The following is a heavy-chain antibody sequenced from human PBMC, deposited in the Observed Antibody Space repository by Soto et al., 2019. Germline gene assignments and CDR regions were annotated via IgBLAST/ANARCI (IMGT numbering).Heavy chain of an antibody. CDR1: GLNFDDFA. D-gene: IGHD3-3*01. Sequence: GGSLRLSCVGTGLNFDDFAMHWVRQAPGKGLEWVSGITWNSRVLAYADSVKGRFTISRDNARNPLYLQMDSLRDEDTALYYCAKGRYDFWSPYYFDSWGQGTLVTVSS. CDR2: ITWNSRVL. J-gene: IGHJ4*02. CDR3: AKGRYDFWSPYYFDS. V-gene: IGHV3-9*01.